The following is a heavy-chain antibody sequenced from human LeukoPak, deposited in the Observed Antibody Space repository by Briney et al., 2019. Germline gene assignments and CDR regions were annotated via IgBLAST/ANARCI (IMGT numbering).Heavy chain of an antibody. CDR2: ITPEGSAA. Sequence: GGSLRLSCTASGFTFSSDWVHWIRQVPGKGLEWVSRITPEGSAARYADSVRGRFTLSRDNAKNTVYLQMSSLRGEDTALYFCARDPNNYDSHWGRGTLVTVSS. CDR3: ARDPNNYDSH. D-gene: IGHD3-22*01. J-gene: IGHJ4*02. CDR1: GFTFSSDW. V-gene: IGHV3-74*01.